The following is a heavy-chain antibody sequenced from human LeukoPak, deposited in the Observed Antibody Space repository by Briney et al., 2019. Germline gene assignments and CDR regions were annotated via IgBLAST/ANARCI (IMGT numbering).Heavy chain of an antibody. CDR3: ATTYCTGGACSRRYFDN. CDR1: GGSISGSGYY. Sequence: SQTLSLTCTVSGGSISGSGYYWSWIRHHPGKGLEWIGCIYYSGGTYYNPTLRSRVTISVDTSKNQFSLNLSAVTAADTAVYYCATTYCTGGACSRRYFDNWGQGTLVTVSP. J-gene: IGHJ4*02. CDR2: IYYSGGT. D-gene: IGHD2-8*02. V-gene: IGHV4-31*03.